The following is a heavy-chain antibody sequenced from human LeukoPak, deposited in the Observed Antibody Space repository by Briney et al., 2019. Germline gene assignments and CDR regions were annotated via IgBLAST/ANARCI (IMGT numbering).Heavy chain of an antibody. CDR3: ASGGFGDKTDY. V-gene: IGHV4-59*01. CDR2: IYYSGST. Sequence: SETLSLTCTVSGGSISRYYWSWIRQPPGKGLEWLGYIYYSGSTNYNPSLKSRFTISVDTSKNQFSLKLSSVTAADTAVYYCASGGFGDKTDYWGQGTLVTVSS. J-gene: IGHJ4*02. CDR1: GGSISRYY. D-gene: IGHD3-10*01.